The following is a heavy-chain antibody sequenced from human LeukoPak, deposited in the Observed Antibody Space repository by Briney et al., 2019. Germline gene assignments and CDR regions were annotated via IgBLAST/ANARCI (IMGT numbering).Heavy chain of an antibody. Sequence: SETLSLTCTVSNGSISSGGYYWSWIRQPPGKGLEWIGYIYHSGSTYYNPSLKSRVTISVDSSKNQFSLKVSSVTAANTAVYYCARGDILDYWGQGTLVTVSS. J-gene: IGHJ4*02. CDR2: IYHSGST. CDR1: NGSISSGGYY. V-gene: IGHV4-30-2*01. D-gene: IGHD5-12*01. CDR3: ARGDILDY.